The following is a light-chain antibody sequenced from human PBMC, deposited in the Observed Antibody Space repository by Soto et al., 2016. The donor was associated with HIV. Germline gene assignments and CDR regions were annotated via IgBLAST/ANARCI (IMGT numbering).Light chain of an antibody. J-gene: IGLJ3*02. V-gene: IGLV3-21*03. CDR3: QVWDRRSDHVV. CDR1: NVGTQS. Sequence: SYVLTQPPSVSVAPGKTARITCGGDNVGTQSVHWHQQRPGQAPVLVGFDDSDRPSGIPDRFSGSKSGNTATLTINRVDAGDEADYYCQVWDRRSDHVVFGGGTKLSVL. CDR2: DDS.